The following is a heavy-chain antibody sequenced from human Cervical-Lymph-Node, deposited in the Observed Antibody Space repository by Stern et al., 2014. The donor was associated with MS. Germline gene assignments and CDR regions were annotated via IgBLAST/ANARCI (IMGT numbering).Heavy chain of an antibody. CDR1: GFSLRTSGVG. CDR2: IYWDDDK. Sequence: QVTLKESGTTLVKPTQPLTLTCTFSGFSLRTSGVGVGWIRQPPGKALEWLALIYWDDDKRYSPSLKSRLTITKDTSKNQVVLTMTDMDPVDTATYYCAHRLCNGGSCYFDYWGQGTLVTVSS. V-gene: IGHV2-5*02. CDR3: AHRLCNGGSCYFDY. J-gene: IGHJ4*02. D-gene: IGHD2-15*01.